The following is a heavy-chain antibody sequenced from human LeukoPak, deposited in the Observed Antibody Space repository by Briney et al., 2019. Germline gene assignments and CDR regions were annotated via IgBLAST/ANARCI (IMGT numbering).Heavy chain of an antibody. CDR1: GFTFSSYS. Sequence: GGSLTLSCAASGFTFSSYSMNWVRQGPGKGLEWVSYISKSSDRIYHADSVKGRFTISRDNAKNSLYLQMDSLRAEDTAVYYCARDLLNDEGSSYFFDQWGQGTLVTVSS. D-gene: IGHD2-2*01. CDR2: ISKSSDRI. CDR3: ARDLLNDEGSSYFFDQ. V-gene: IGHV3-48*04. J-gene: IGHJ4*02.